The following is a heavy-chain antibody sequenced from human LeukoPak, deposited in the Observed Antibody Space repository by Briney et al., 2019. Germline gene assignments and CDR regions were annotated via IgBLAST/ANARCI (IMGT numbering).Heavy chain of an antibody. CDR1: GYTFTSYD. CDR2: MNPNSGNT. J-gene: IGHJ5*02. Sequence: ASVKVSCKASGYTFTSYDINWVRQATGQGLEWMGWMNPNSGNTDYPHKFQGRVTITRNTSRTTSYMELSSLRSEDTAVYYCARVGTIMYNWFDPWGQGTLVTVSS. V-gene: IGHV1-8*01. CDR3: ARVGTIMYNWFDP. D-gene: IGHD4/OR15-4a*01.